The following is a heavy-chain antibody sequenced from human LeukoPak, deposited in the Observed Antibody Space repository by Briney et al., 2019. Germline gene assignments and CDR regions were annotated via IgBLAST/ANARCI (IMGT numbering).Heavy chain of an antibody. CDR3: AREVGGSAFDI. CDR1: GFTFSDSY. D-gene: IGHD3-16*01. J-gene: IGHJ3*02. V-gene: IGHV3-11*05. CDR2: ISSSSSYT. Sequence: KPGGSLRLSCAASGFTFSDSYMSWIRQAPGKGLEWVSYISSSSSYTNYADSVKGRFTISRDNAKNSLYLQMTSLRAEDTAVYYCAREVGGSAFDIWGQGTMVTVSS.